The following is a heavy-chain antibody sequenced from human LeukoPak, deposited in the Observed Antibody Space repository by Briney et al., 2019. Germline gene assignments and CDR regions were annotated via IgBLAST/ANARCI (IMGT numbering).Heavy chain of an antibody. CDR1: GFTFGGYG. CDR3: TRYNNDHFDY. J-gene: IGHJ4*02. Sequence: GGSLRLSCAGSGFTFGGYGMHWVRQTPGKGLEGVAVIWYDGSRAFYADSVKGRLTISRDNSKNTMSVQMDDLRAEDTAVYYCTRYNNDHFDYWGQGTLVTVSS. CDR2: IWYDGSRA. D-gene: IGHD1-14*01. V-gene: IGHV3-33*01.